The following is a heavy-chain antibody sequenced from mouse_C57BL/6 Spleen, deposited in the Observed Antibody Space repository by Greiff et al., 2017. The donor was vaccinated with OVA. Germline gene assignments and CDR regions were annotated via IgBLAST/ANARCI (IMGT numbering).Heavy chain of an antibody. CDR1: GYAFSSYW. CDR2: IYPGDGDT. D-gene: IGHD3-2*02. J-gene: IGHJ2*01. V-gene: IGHV1-80*01. Sequence: QVQLQQSGAELVKPGASVKISCKASGYAFSSYWMNWVKQRPGKGLEWIGQIYPGDGDTNYNGKFKGKATLTADKSSSTAYMQLISLTSEASAVYFCANQTAQSTYFDYWGQGTTLTVSS. CDR3: ANQTAQSTYFDY.